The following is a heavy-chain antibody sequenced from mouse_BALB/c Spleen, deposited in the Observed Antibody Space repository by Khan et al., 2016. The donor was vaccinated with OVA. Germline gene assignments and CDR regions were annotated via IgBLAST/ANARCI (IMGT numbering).Heavy chain of an antibody. CDR3: ARMDTTSLDY. J-gene: IGHJ2*01. Sequence: QVQLQQSGTELARPGASVKLSCKASGYTFTDYYITWVKQRTGQGLEWIGEINPGSGNTYYNEKFRGKATLTADKSSNTAYIQLSSLTSEDSADYFCARMDTTSLDYWGQGTTLTVSS. CDR1: GYTFTDYY. CDR2: INPGSGNT. V-gene: IGHV1-77*01. D-gene: IGHD2-3*01.